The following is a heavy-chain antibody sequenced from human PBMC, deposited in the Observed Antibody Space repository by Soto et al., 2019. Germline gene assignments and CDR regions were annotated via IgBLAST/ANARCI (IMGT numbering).Heavy chain of an antibody. D-gene: IGHD3-3*01. V-gene: IGHV1-69*01. CDR2: IIPIFGTA. CDR1: GGTFSSYA. Sequence: QVQLVQSGAEVKKPGSSVKVSCKASGGTFSSYAISWVRQAPGQGLEWMGGIIPIFGTANYAQKFQGRVKITADESTSTAYMELSSMRSEDTAVYYCASTLGALEWLRYGMDVWGQGTTVTVSS. J-gene: IGHJ6*02. CDR3: ASTLGALEWLRYGMDV.